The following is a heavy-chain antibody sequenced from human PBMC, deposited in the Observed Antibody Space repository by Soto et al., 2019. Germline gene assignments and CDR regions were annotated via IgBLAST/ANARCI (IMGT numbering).Heavy chain of an antibody. CDR2: IYYSGST. D-gene: IGHD6-13*01. J-gene: IGHJ6*02. V-gene: IGHV4-39*01. Sequence: SETLSLTCTVSGGSISSSSYYWGWIRQPPGKGLEWIGSIYYSGSTYYNPSLKSRVTISVDTSKNQFSLKLSSVTAADTAVYYCARQAQSGGGSSWYFPTTQLPYYYYGMEVWGQGTTVTVSS. CDR3: ARQAQSGGGSSWYFPTTQLPYYYYGMEV. CDR1: GGSISSSSYY.